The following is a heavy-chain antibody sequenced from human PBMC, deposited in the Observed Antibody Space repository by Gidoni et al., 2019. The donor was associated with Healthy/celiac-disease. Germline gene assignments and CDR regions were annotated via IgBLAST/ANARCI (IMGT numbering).Heavy chain of an antibody. V-gene: IGHV3-30-3*01. J-gene: IGHJ6*02. CDR3: ARDQWVQFAISDYYGMDV. D-gene: IGHD2-21*01. Sequence: GQLVGDGGGVGPPGGALGLSRGASGFTLRRSAMHWVRQAPGKGLEWVAVISYDGSNKYYADSVKGRFTISRDNSKNTLYLQMNSLRAEDTAVYYCARDQWVQFAISDYYGMDVWGQGTTVTVSS. CDR2: ISYDGSNK. CDR1: GFTLRRSA.